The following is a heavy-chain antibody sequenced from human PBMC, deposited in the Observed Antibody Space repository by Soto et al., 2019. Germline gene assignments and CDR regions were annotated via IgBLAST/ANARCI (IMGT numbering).Heavy chain of an antibody. J-gene: IGHJ6*03. CDR3: ARALLGYCRSTSCYGYYYYYMDV. D-gene: IGHD2-2*01. V-gene: IGHV3-9*01. CDR1: GFTFDDYA. CDR2: ISWNSGSI. Sequence: PGGSLRLSCAASGFTFDDYAMHWVRQAPGKGLEWVSGISWNSGSIGYADSVKGRFTISRDNAKNSLYLQMNSLRAEDTAVYYCARALLGYCRSTSCYGYYYYYMDVWGKGTTVTVSS.